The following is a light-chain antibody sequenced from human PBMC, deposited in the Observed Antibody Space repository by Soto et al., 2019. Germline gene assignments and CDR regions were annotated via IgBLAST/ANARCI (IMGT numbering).Light chain of an antibody. CDR2: DAS. Sequence: DIQMTQSPSTLSASVGDRVTITCRASQSISSWLAWYQQKPGKAPKLLIYDASSLESGVPSRFSGIGSGTEFTLNISSLQPDDFATYYCQQYNSYSLTFGGGTKVEIK. CDR1: QSISSW. CDR3: QQYNSYSLT. J-gene: IGKJ4*01. V-gene: IGKV1-5*01.